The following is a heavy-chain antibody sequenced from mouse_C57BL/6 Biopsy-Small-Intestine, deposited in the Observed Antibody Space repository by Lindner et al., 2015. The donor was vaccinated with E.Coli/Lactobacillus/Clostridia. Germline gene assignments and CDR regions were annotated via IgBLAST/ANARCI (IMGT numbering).Heavy chain of an antibody. J-gene: IGHJ4*01. V-gene: IGHV9-3*02. Sequence: VKVSCKASGYTLTSYGMNWVRQAPGQGLEWMGWIDTNSGNPTYAQGFTGRFVFSLDTSVNTAYLQINSLKAEDTAVYYCARAWPGVPGRFEYWGQGSLVTVSS. CDR3: ARAWPGVPGRFEY. CDR1: GYTLTSYG. D-gene: IGHD6-1*01. CDR2: IDTNSGNP.